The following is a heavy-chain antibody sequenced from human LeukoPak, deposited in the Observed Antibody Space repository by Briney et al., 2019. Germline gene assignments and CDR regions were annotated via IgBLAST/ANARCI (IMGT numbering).Heavy chain of an antibody. D-gene: IGHD3-22*01. CDR1: GFTFSSYS. J-gene: IGHJ4*02. CDR3: ARGYYDSSSYCEY. Sequence: GGSLRFSCAASGFTFSSYSMNWVRQAPGKGLEWVSSISSSSSYIYYADSVKGRFTISRDNAKNSLYLQMNSLRAEDTAVYYCARGYYDSSSYCEYWGQGTLVTVSS. V-gene: IGHV3-21*01. CDR2: ISSSSSYI.